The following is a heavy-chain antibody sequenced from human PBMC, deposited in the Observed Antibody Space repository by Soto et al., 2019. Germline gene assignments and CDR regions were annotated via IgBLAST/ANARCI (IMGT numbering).Heavy chain of an antibody. J-gene: IGHJ4*02. CDR3: ARVKASGVNFDY. CDR1: GGSISSNNW. CDR2: IYHSGST. V-gene: IGHV4-4*02. D-gene: IGHD6-25*01. Sequence: ASETLSLTCAVSGGSISSNNWWSWVRQPPGKGLEWIGEIYHSGSTNYNPSLKSRVSISVDKSKNQFSLKLSSVTAADTAVYYCARVKASGVNFDYWGQGTLVTAPQ.